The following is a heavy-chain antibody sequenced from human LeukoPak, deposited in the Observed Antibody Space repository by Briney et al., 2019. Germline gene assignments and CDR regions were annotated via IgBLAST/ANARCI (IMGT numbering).Heavy chain of an antibody. J-gene: IGHJ4*02. V-gene: IGHV4-4*07. D-gene: IGHD6-19*01. CDR2: IYTSGST. Sequence: TSETLSLTCTVSGGSISSYYWSWIRQPAGKGLEWIGRIYTSGSTNYNPSLKSRVTISVDTSKNQFSLKLSSVTAADTAVYYCASTEPIDSSGWPYYFDYWGQGTLVTVSS. CDR1: GGSISSYY. CDR3: ASTEPIDSSGWPYYFDY.